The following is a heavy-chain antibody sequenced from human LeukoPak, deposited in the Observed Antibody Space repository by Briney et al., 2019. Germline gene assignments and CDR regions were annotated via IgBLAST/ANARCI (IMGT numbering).Heavy chain of an antibody. J-gene: IGHJ4*02. CDR1: GFTFSSFW. CDR2: IKSDGSET. D-gene: IGHD3-16*01. Sequence: GGSLRLSCAASGFTFSSFWIYRVRHAPGKGLVWVSRIKSDGSETLYADSVKGRFTISRDNAKNTLYLQMNSLRAEDSAVYYCARVRMGDDFNPFDYWGQGTLVTVSS. V-gene: IGHV3-74*01. CDR3: ARVRMGDDFNPFDY.